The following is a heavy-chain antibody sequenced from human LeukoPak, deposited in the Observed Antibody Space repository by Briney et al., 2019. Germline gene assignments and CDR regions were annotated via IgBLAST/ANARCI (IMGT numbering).Heavy chain of an antibody. J-gene: IGHJ3*02. D-gene: IGHD1-26*01. CDR3: AREGLGATSPDAFDI. CDR2: IYSGGST. CDR1: GFSVSSYF. Sequence: QAGGSLRLSCAASGFSVSSYFMNWVRQAPGKGLEWVSVIYSGGSTYYADSVKGRFTISRDKSKSTLYLQMISLRAEDTAVYYCAREGLGATSPDAFDIWGQGTMVTVSS. V-gene: IGHV3-66*01.